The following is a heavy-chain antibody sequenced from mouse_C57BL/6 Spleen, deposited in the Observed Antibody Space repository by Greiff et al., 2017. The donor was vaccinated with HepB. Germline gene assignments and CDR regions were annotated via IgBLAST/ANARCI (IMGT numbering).Heavy chain of an antibody. CDR2: IYPGSGNT. D-gene: IGHD2-5*01. CDR3: AKYSNRFAY. Sequence: QVQLQQSGAELVRPGASVKLSCKASGYTFTDYYINWVKQRPGQGLEWIARIYPGSGNTYYNEKFKGKATLTAEKSSSTAYMQLSSLTSEDSAVYFCAKYSNRFAYWGQGTLVTVSA. J-gene: IGHJ3*01. V-gene: IGHV1-76*01. CDR1: GYTFTDYY.